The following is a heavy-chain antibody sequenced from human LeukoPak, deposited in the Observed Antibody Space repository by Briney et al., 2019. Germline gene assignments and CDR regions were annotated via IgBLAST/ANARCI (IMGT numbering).Heavy chain of an antibody. CDR2: ISYDGSNK. J-gene: IGHJ4*02. Sequence: GGSLRLSCAASGFTFSSYAMHWVRQAPGKGLEWVAVISYDGSNKYYADSVKGRFTISRDNSKNTLYLQMNSLRAEDTAVYYCARDLDYGGNYFDYWGQGTLATVSS. CDR1: GFTFSSYA. CDR3: ARDLDYGGNYFDY. D-gene: IGHD4-23*01. V-gene: IGHV3-30-3*01.